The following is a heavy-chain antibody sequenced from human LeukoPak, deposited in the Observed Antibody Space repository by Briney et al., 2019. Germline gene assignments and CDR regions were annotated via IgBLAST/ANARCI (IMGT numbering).Heavy chain of an antibody. J-gene: IGHJ4*02. Sequence: GSLRLSCAASGLTFSNYVMSLVRQAPGKGVEGVSAISGSGNNAYYAASGKGRFTISRDNSKNTLYLQMSSLRAGDTAVYYCAKERDSRGYFDYWGQGTLVTVSS. CDR3: AKERDSRGYFDY. CDR1: GLTFSNYV. D-gene: IGHD6-13*01. CDR2: ISGSGNNA. V-gene: IGHV3-23*01.